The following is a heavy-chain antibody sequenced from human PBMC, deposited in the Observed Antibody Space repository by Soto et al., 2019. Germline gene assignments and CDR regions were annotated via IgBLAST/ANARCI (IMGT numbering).Heavy chain of an antibody. CDR3: ARGPGYRGPYFDY. V-gene: IGHV4-34*01. CDR1: GGSFSGYY. Sequence: DTLSLTCAVYGGSFSGYYWSWIRQPPGKGLEWIGEINHSGSTNYNPSLKSRVTISVDTSKNQFSLKLSSVTAADTAVYYCARGPGYRGPYFDYWGQGTLVTVSS. D-gene: IGHD3-10*01. CDR2: INHSGST. J-gene: IGHJ4*02.